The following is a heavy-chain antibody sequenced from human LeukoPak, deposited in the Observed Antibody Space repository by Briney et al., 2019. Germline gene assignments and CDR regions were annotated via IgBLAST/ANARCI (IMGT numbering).Heavy chain of an antibody. J-gene: IGHJ4*02. CDR2: IYYSGST. CDR1: GGSISSYY. CDR3: ARVGTYGSGSYLSWLDY. Sequence: SETLSLTCTVSGGSISSYYWSWIRQPPGKGLEWIGYIYYSGSTNYNPSLKSRVTISVDTSKNQFSLKLSSVTAADTAVYYCARVGTYGSGSYLSWLDYWGQGTLVTVTS. D-gene: IGHD3-10*01. V-gene: IGHV4-59*01.